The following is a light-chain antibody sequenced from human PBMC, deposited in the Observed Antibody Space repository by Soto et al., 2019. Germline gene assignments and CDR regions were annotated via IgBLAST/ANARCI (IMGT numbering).Light chain of an antibody. V-gene: IGLV2-23*02. CDR2: EVS. Sequence: HSVLTQPASVSGSPGQSITISCTAASSDVGSYNLVSWYQHHPGKAPKLMIYEVSKRPSGFSNRFSGSKSGNTASLTISGLQAEDEADYYCSSYAGSSTVFGGGTKLTV. CDR1: SSDVGSYNL. J-gene: IGLJ2*01. CDR3: SSYAGSSTV.